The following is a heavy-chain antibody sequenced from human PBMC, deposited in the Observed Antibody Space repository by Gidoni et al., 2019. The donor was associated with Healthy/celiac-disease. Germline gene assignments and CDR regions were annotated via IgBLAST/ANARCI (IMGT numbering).Heavy chain of an antibody. CDR1: GESFSGYY. D-gene: IGHD3-3*01. Sequence: QVQLQQWGAGLLKPSETLYLTCAVYGESFSGYYWRWIRQPTGRGLEWIGEINHSGSTNYNPSLKSRVTISVDTSKNQCSLKLSSVTAADTAVYYCARGRKRGGYDFWSGPRGGFDYWGQGTLVTVSS. J-gene: IGHJ4*02. CDR2: INHSGST. CDR3: ARGRKRGGYDFWSGPRGGFDY. V-gene: IGHV4-34*01.